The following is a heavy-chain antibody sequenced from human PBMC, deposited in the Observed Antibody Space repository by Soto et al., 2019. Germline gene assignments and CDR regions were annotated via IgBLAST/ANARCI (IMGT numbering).Heavy chain of an antibody. V-gene: IGHV4-30-2*01. D-gene: IGHD3-22*01. J-gene: IGHJ5*02. CDR1: GFTFSSYW. CDR3: ARANRPITMTYLNWFDP. Sequence: LRLSCAASGFTFSSYWMTWIRQPPGKGLEWVGYIYHSGSTYYNPSLKSRVTISVDRSKNRFSLNLNSVTAADTAVYYCARANRPITMTYLNWFDPWGQGTLVTVSS. CDR2: IYHSGST.